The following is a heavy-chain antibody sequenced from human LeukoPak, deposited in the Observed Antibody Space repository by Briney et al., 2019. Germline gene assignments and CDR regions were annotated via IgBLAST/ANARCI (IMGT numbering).Heavy chain of an antibody. J-gene: IGHJ4*02. V-gene: IGHV3-20*01. CDR3: ARDNSNFDS. CDR2: INSNGAT. CDR1: GFSFNDYG. Sequence: GGSLRLSCAATGFSFNDYGMSWVRQAPGKGLEWVSGINSNGATSYADSVKGRFTISRDNAKNSLYVQMNSLRAEDTALYHCARDNSNFDSWGQGTLVTVSS. D-gene: IGHD4-23*01.